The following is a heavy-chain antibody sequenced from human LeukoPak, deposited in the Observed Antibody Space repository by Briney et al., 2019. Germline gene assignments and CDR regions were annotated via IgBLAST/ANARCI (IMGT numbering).Heavy chain of an antibody. J-gene: IGHJ4*02. D-gene: IGHD5-18*01. CDR2: IYYSGST. V-gene: IGHV4-59*08. Sequence: GSLRLSCAASGFTFSNAWMSWIRQPPGKGLEWIGYIYYSGSTYYNPSLKSRVTISVDTSKNQFSLKLSSVTAADTAVYYCASLGYSYGIDYWGQGTLVTVSS. CDR3: ASLGYSYGIDY. CDR1: GFTFSNAW.